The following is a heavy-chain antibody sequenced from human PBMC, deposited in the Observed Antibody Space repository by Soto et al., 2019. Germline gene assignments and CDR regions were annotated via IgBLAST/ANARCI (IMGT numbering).Heavy chain of an antibody. V-gene: IGHV1-69*01. CDR2: IIPILGTA. Sequence: QVRLVQSGAEVKKPGSSVKVSCKASGGTFSSYAMSWVRQAPGQGLEWMGGIIPILGTANYAQKFQGRVTITADESTSRAYMELSSLRSEDTAVYYCARAASPLDWFDPWGQGTLVTASS. J-gene: IGHJ5*02. CDR1: GGTFSSYA. CDR3: ARAASPLDWFDP.